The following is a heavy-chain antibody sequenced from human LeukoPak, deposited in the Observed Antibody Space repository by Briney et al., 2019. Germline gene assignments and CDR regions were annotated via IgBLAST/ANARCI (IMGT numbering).Heavy chain of an antibody. Sequence: GGSLRLSCAASGFTFSSYGMHWVHQAPGKGLEWVAVISYDGSNKYYADSVKGRFTISRDNSKNTLYLQMNSLRAEDTAVYYCAKDPRAAGLNWFDPWGQGTLVTVSS. CDR2: ISYDGSNK. D-gene: IGHD6-13*01. V-gene: IGHV3-30*18. CDR1: GFTFSSYG. J-gene: IGHJ5*02. CDR3: AKDPRAAGLNWFDP.